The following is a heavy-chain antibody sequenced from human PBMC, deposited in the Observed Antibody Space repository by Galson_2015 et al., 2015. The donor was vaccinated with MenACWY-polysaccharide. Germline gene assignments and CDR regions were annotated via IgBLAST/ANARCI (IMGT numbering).Heavy chain of an antibody. V-gene: IGHV3-33*01. CDR2: IQYDGSKI. CDR1: GSRFSNSG. J-gene: IGHJ3*02. D-gene: IGHD2-15*01. Sequence: SLRLSCAASGSRFSNSGMHWVRQALGKGLEWVAVIQYDGSKIVYADSVKGRFTISRDNSKNTVFLEMNTLGAEDTAVYYCAREGSRIVFHAFDTWGQGTMVTVFS. CDR3: AREGSRIVFHAFDT.